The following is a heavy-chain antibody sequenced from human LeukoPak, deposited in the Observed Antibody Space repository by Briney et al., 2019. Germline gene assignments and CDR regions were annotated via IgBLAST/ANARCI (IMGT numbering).Heavy chain of an antibody. J-gene: IGHJ5*02. Sequence: SETLSLTCTVPGGSISSYYWSWIRQPPGKGLEWIWYIYYSGSTNYNPSRKSRVTISVDTSKNQVSLKLSSVTAADTAVYYCSFYQIEGAIRYFDWLTHRDWFDPWGQGTLVTVSS. CDR2: IYYSGST. CDR3: SFYQIEGAIRYFDWLTHRDWFDP. D-gene: IGHD3-9*01. V-gene: IGHV4-59*12. CDR1: GGSISSYY.